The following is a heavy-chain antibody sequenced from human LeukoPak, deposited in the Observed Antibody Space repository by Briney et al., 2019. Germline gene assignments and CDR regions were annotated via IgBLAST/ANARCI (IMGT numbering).Heavy chain of an antibody. Sequence: ASVKVSCKASGGTFSSYAISWVRQATGQGLEWMGWMNPNSGNTGYPQKFQGRVTMTRNTSISTAYMELSSLRSEDTAVYYCVRGRGNGRPENYFDYWGQGTLVTVSS. J-gene: IGHJ4*02. V-gene: IGHV1-8*02. CDR1: GGTFSSYA. D-gene: IGHD2-8*01. CDR3: VRGRGNGRPENYFDY. CDR2: MNPNSGNT.